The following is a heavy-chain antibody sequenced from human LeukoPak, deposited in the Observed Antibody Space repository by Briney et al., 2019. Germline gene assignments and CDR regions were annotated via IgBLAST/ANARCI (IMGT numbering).Heavy chain of an antibody. CDR2: ISSSGSTI. J-gene: IGHJ3*02. V-gene: IGHV3-48*04. CDR1: GFGFSTYT. CDR3: ARMDNWNYLGAFDI. Sequence: GGSLRLSCAASGFGFSTYTINWVRQAPGKGLEWVSSISSSGSTIYYADSVKGRFTISRDNAKNSLYLQMNSLRAEDTAVYYCARMDNWNYLGAFDIWGQGTMVTVSS. D-gene: IGHD1-7*01.